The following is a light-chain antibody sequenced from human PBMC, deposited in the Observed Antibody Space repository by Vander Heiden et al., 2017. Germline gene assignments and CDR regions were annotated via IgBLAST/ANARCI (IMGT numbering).Light chain of an antibody. J-gene: IGLJ2*01. CDR3: SSYTISSTVV. CDR2: DVS. V-gene: IGLV2-14*03. Sequence: QSALTQPAPVSGSRGQSLTISCTGTSSDVGGYIYLSWYQQHPGQAPKLMIYDVSSRPSGVSNRFSGSKSGNTASLTISGLQAEDEADYYCSSYTISSTVVFGGGTKLTVL. CDR1: SSDVGGYIY.